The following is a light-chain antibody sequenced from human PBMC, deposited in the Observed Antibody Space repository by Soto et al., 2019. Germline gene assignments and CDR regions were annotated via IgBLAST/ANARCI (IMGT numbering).Light chain of an antibody. CDR2: DVS. V-gene: IGKV3-20*01. CDR1: QSVSSSY. J-gene: IGKJ1*01. Sequence: EMVLTQSPGTLSLSPGERATLSCRSSQSVSSSYLAWYQQKPGQAPRLLIYDVSSRATGIPDRFSGSGSGTDFNLTISRLEPEDFAVYYCQQYGSSPTFGQGTKVEIK. CDR3: QQYGSSPT.